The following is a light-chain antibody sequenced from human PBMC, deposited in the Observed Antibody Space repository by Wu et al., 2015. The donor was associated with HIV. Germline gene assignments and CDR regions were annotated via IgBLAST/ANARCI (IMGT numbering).Light chain of an antibody. CDR3: QQYDNLPLT. V-gene: IGKV1-33*01. J-gene: IGKJ1*01. CDR1: QDISHY. CDR2: DAS. Sequence: DTQMTQSPSSLSASVGDRVTITCQASQDISHYLSWYQQKPGKAPKLLIYDASNLEIGVPPRFSGSGSGTDFTFIINSLQPEDIATYYCQQYDNLPLTFGQG.